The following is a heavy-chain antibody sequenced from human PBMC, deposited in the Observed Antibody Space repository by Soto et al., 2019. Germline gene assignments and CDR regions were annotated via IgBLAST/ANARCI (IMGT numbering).Heavy chain of an antibody. CDR3: ARDHTEYCTGGSCYWFDP. J-gene: IGHJ5*02. V-gene: IGHV1-3*01. D-gene: IGHD2-15*01. CDR2: INAGNGNT. Sequence: ASVKVSCKASGYTFTSYGMHWVRQAPGQRLEWMGWINAGNGNTKYSQKFQGRVTITRDTSASTAYMELNSLRAEDTAVYYCARDHTEYCTGGSCYWFDPWGQGALVTVSS. CDR1: GYTFTSYG.